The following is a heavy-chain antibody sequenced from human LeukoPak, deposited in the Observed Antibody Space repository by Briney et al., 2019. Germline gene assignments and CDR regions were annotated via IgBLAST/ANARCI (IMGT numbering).Heavy chain of an antibody. Sequence: SETLSLTCTVSGGSFSTSDYYWGWIRQSPVKGLEGIGDVFYTGKTNYNPSLRGRATISIDTSKNQFSLKLTYVTAADSAVYYCARVFDSWGQGTLVTVSS. CDR1: GGSFSTSDYY. CDR2: VFYTGKT. CDR3: ARVFDS. V-gene: IGHV4-39*07. J-gene: IGHJ4*02.